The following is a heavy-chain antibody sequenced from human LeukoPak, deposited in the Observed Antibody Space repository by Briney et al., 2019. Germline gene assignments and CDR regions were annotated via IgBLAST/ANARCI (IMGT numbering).Heavy chain of an antibody. V-gene: IGHV5-51*01. CDR1: GYSFTSYW. CDR2: MYHGDSET. J-gene: IGHJ4*02. Sequence: GESLKISCKGSGYSFTSYWIGWGRQMPGKGLEWMGIMYHGDSETRYSPSFQGQVTISADKSINTAYLQWSSLKASDTAMYYCARRGDYYGSGSHYDVWGQGTLVTVSS. CDR3: ARRGDYYGSGSHYDV. D-gene: IGHD3-10*01.